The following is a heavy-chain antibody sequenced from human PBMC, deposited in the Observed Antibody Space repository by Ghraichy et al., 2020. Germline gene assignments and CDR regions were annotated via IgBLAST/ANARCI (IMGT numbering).Heavy chain of an antibody. V-gene: IGHV4-30-2*01. Sequence: SETLSLTCAVSGGSISSGGYSWSWIRQPPGKGLEWIGYIYHSGSTYYNPSLKSRVTISVDRSKNQFSLKLSSVTAADTAVYYCARGHYYGSGSYRNWFDPWGQGTLVTVSS. J-gene: IGHJ5*02. CDR2: IYHSGST. D-gene: IGHD3-10*01. CDR1: GGSISSGGYS. CDR3: ARGHYYGSGSYRNWFDP.